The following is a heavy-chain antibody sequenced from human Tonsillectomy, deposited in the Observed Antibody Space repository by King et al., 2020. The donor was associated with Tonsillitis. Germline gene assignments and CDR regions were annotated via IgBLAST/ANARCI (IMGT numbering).Heavy chain of an antibody. V-gene: IGHV3-9*01. CDR3: AKDIGEYNWNDVRLNAFDI. CDR2: ISWNSVSI. D-gene: IGHD1-20*01. J-gene: IGHJ3*02. Sequence: VQLVESGGGLVQPGRSLRLSCAASGFTFDDYAMHWVRQAPGKGLEWVSGISWNSVSIGYADSVKGRFTISRDNAKNSLYLQMNSLRAEDTALYYCAKDIGEYNWNDVRLNAFDIWGQGTMVTVSS. CDR1: GFTFDDYA.